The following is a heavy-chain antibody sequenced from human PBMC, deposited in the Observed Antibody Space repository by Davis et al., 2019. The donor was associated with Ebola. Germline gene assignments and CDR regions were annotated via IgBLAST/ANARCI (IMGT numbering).Heavy chain of an antibody. V-gene: IGHV4-59*01. CDR3: ASYCGSSICFDRAMDV. D-gene: IGHD2-2*01. CDR1: GGSISSDY. Sequence: SETLSLTCTVSGGSISSDYWSWTRQPPGKGLEWIGYIYYTGSTNYNPSLRSRVTISVDTSKNQFSLKLTSVTAADTAVYYCASYCGSSICFDRAMDVWGQGTTVTVSS. CDR2: IYYTGST. J-gene: IGHJ6*02.